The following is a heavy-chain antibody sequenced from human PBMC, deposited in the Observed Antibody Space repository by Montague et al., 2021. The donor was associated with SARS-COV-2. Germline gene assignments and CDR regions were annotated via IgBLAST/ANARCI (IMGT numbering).Heavy chain of an antibody. D-gene: IGHD3-3*01. V-gene: IGHV4-4*07. CDR3: ARGLDYYDFWSGYYPAYSYFDL. CDR1: GGSISSYY. Sequence: SETLSLTCTVSGGSISSYYWSWIRQPAGKGLEWIGRIYTSGSTNYNPSLKSRVTMSVDTSKNQFSLKLSSVTAADTAVYYCARGLDYYDFWSGYYPAYSYFDLWGRGTLVTVSS. J-gene: IGHJ2*01. CDR2: IYTSGST.